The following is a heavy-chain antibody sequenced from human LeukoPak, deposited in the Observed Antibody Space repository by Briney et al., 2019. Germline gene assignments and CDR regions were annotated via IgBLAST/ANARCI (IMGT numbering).Heavy chain of an antibody. Sequence: PGRSLRLSCAASGFTFDDYAMHWVRQAPGKDLEWVSGISWNSGSIGYADSVKGRFTISRDNAKNSLYLQMNSLRAEDTALYYCVKDRYRSRGSWFDPWGQGTLVTVSS. CDR1: GFTFDDYA. CDR3: VKDRYRSRGSWFDP. CDR2: ISWNSGSI. V-gene: IGHV3-9*01. D-gene: IGHD6-13*01. J-gene: IGHJ5*02.